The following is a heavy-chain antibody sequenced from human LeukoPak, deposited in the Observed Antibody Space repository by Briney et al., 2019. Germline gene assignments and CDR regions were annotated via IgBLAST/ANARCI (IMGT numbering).Heavy chain of an antibody. Sequence: GGSLRLSCAASGFTFRGYWRHWFRQAPGKGLVWVSRINRDGSSTNHADYVKGGFTISRDNAKNTLYLQMNSMRAEDTAVYYCVRDDSSHVDYWGQGALVTVSS. CDR3: VRDDSSHVDY. J-gene: IGHJ4*02. D-gene: IGHD6-13*01. CDR1: GFTFRGYW. V-gene: IGHV3-74*01. CDR2: INRDGSST.